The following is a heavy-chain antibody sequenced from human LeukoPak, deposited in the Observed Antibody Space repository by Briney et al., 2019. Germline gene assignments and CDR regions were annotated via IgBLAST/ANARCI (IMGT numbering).Heavy chain of an antibody. CDR1: GFTFSSYW. J-gene: IGHJ3*02. CDR3: ARAPSGYHAFDI. V-gene: IGHV3-74*01. Sequence: GGSLRLSCAASGFTFSSYWMHWVRQAPGRGLVWVSRINSDGSSTSYADSVKGRFTISRDNAKNTLYLQMNSLRAEDTAVYCCARAPSGYHAFDIWGQGTMVTVSS. CDR2: INSDGSST. D-gene: IGHD5-12*01.